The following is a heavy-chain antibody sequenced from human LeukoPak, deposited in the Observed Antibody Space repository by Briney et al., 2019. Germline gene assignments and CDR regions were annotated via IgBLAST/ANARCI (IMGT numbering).Heavy chain of an antibody. CDR2: IYYSGST. J-gene: IGHJ6*02. V-gene: IGHV4-39*01. CDR1: GGSISSSSYY. CDR3: ASLLYYYDSSGYVVPYYYYYYGMDV. Sequence: SETLSLTCTVSGGSISSSSYYWGWIRQPPGKGLEWIGSIYYSGSTYYNPSLKSRVTISVDTSKNQFSLKLSSVTAADTAVYCCASLLYYYDSSGYVVPYYYYYYGMDVWGQGTTVTVSS. D-gene: IGHD3-22*01.